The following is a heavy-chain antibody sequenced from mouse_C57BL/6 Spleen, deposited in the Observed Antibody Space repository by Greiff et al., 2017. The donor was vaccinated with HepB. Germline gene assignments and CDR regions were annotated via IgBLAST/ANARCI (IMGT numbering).Heavy chain of an antibody. V-gene: IGHV1-52*01. CDR3: ARRGYDPESAMDY. CDR2: IDPSDSET. D-gene: IGHD2-10*02. CDR1: GYTFTSYW. Sequence: QVQLQQPGAELVRPGSSVKLSCKASGYTFTSYWVHWVKQRPIQGLEWIGNIDPSDSETHYNQKFKDKATLTVDKSSSTAYMQLSSLTSEDSAVYYCARRGYDPESAMDYWGQGTSVTVSS. J-gene: IGHJ4*01.